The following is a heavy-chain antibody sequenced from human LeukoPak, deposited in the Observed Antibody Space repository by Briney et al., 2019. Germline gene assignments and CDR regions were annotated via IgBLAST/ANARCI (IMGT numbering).Heavy chain of an antibody. V-gene: IGHV3-48*01. CDR3: ARELRETGTYAFGY. D-gene: IGHD1-7*01. CDR2: ISSSSTI. CDR1: GFTFSTYS. Sequence: PGGPLRLSCAVSGFTFSTYSMNWVRQAPGKGLEWVSYISSSSTIYYADSVKGRFTISRDNARNSLYLQMNSLRAADTAVYYCARELRETGTYAFGYWGQGTLVAVSS. J-gene: IGHJ4*02.